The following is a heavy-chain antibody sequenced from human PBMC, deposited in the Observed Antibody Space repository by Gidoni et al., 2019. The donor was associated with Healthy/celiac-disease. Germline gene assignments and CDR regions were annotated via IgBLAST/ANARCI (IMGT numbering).Heavy chain of an antibody. CDR3: ATQTTVVTQGDAFDI. CDR1: GYSFPSYW. J-gene: IGHJ3*02. Sequence: EVQLVQSGAEVKKPGESLRISCKGSGYSFPSYWISWVRQMPGKGLEWMGRIDPSDSYTNYSPSFQGHVTISADKSISTAYLQWSSLKASDTAMYYCATQTTVVTQGDAFDIWGQGTMVTVSS. V-gene: IGHV5-10-1*01. CDR2: IDPSDSYT. D-gene: IGHD4-17*01.